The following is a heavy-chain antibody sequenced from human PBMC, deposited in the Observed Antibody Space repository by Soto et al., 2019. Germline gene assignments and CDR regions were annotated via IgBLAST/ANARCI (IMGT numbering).Heavy chain of an antibody. V-gene: IGHV1-46*03. CDR1: GYTFTSYY. Sequence: ASVKVSCTASGYTFTSYYMHWVRQAPGQGLEWMGIINPSGGSTSYAQKFQGRVTMTRDTSTSTVYMELSSLRSEDTAVYYCALGDGNDYIWGSYRPDAFDIWGQGTMVTVSS. CDR3: ALGDGNDYIWGSYRPDAFDI. D-gene: IGHD3-16*02. J-gene: IGHJ3*02. CDR2: INPSGGST.